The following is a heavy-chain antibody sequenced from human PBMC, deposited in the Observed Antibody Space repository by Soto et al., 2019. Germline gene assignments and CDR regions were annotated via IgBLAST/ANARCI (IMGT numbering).Heavy chain of an antibody. J-gene: IGHJ6*02. Sequence: GSLRLSCAASEFTFSSYAMTWVRQAPGKGLEWVSAINAGGSTFSADSVRGRFTISRDNSKNMLYLQMNSLRVEDTAMYYCVRENYYYGMDVWGQGTAVTVSS. V-gene: IGHV3-66*01. CDR3: VRENYYYGMDV. CDR1: EFTFSSYA. CDR2: INAGGST.